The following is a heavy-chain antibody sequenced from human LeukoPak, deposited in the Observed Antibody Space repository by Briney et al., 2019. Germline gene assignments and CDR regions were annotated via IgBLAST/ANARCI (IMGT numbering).Heavy chain of an antibody. CDR1: GFTFSSYG. CDR2: ISYDGSNK. D-gene: IGHD5-24*01. V-gene: IGHV3-30*18. CDR3: AKDYPRRWLQFEFDY. J-gene: IGHJ4*02. Sequence: PGGSLRLSCAASGFTFSSYGMHWVRQAPGKGLEWVAVISYDGSNKYYADSVKGRFTISGDNSKNTLYLQMNSLRAEDTAVYYCAKDYPRRWLQFEFDYWGQGTLVTVSS.